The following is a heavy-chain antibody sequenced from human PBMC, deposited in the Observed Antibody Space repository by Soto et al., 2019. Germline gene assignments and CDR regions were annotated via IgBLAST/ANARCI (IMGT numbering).Heavy chain of an antibody. CDR3: ARVARDGYNFDY. D-gene: IGHD5-12*01. Sequence: PSETLSLTCAVYGGSFSGYYWIWIRQPPGKGLEWTGEINHSGSTNYNPSLKSRVTISVDTSKNQFSLKLSSVTAADTAVYYCARVARDGYNFDYWGQGTLVTVS. J-gene: IGHJ4*02. CDR2: INHSGST. V-gene: IGHV4-34*01. CDR1: GGSFSGYY.